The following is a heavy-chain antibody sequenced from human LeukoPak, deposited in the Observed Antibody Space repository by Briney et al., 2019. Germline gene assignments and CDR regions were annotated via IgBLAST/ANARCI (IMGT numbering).Heavy chain of an antibody. V-gene: IGHV4-34*01. Sequence: SETLSLTCAVYGGSFSGYYWSWIRQPPGKGLEWIGEINHSGSTNCNPSLKSRVTISVDTSKNQFSLKLSSVTAADTAVYYCARTKSYGDQYYFDYWGQGTLVTVSS. D-gene: IGHD4-17*01. CDR2: INHSGST. J-gene: IGHJ4*02. CDR1: GGSFSGYY. CDR3: ARTKSYGDQYYFDY.